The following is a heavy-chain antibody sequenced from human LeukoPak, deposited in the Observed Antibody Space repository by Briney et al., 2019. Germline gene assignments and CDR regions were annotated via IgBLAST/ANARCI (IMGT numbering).Heavy chain of an antibody. Sequence: PSETLSLTCTVSGGSISSGGYYWSWIRQHPGKGLEWIGYIYYSGSTYYNPSLKSRVTISVDTSKNQFSLKLSSVTAADTAVYYCARVADYVWGSYRYFDIWGQGTMVTVSS. CDR1: GGSISSGGYY. D-gene: IGHD3-16*02. CDR2: IYYSGST. CDR3: ARVADYVWGSYRYFDI. V-gene: IGHV4-31*03. J-gene: IGHJ3*02.